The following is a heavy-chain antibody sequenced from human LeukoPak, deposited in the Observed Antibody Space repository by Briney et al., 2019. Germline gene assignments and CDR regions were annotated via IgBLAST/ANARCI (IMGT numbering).Heavy chain of an antibody. Sequence: APVKVSCKASGGTFSSYAISWVRQAPGQGLEWMGGIIPIFGTANYAQKFQGRVTITTDESTSTAYMELSSLRSEDTAVYYCARALGYYYDSSGYYSRGFDYWGQGTLVTVSS. V-gene: IGHV1-69*05. J-gene: IGHJ4*02. CDR1: GGTFSSYA. D-gene: IGHD3-22*01. CDR2: IIPIFGTA. CDR3: ARALGYYYDSSGYYSRGFDY.